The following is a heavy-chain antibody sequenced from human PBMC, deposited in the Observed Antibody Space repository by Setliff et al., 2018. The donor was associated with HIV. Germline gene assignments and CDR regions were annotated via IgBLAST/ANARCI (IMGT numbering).Heavy chain of an antibody. CDR2: IYTSGST. CDR1: GGSISSFY. D-gene: IGHD4-17*01. Sequence: LSLTCTVSGGSISSFYWSWIRQPAGKGLEWIGRIYTSGSTNYNPSLKSRVTMSVDTSKNQFSLKVTSVTAADTAIYYCARDLYAGRAFDIWGQGTMVTVSS. J-gene: IGHJ3*02. CDR3: ARDLYAGRAFDI. V-gene: IGHV4-4*07.